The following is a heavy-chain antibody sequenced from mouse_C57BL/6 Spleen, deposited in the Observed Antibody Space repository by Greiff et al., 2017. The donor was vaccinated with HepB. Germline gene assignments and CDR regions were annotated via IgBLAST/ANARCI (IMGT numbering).Heavy chain of an antibody. CDR1: GFTFSSYA. CDR2: ISDGGSYT. V-gene: IGHV5-4*01. CDR3: AREDAMDY. Sequence: EVMLVESGEGLVKPGGSLKLSCAASGFTFSSYAMSWVRQTPEKRLEWVATISDGGSYTYYPDNVKGRFTISRDNAKNNLYLQMSHLKSEDTAMYYCAREDAMDYWGQGTSVTVSS. J-gene: IGHJ4*01.